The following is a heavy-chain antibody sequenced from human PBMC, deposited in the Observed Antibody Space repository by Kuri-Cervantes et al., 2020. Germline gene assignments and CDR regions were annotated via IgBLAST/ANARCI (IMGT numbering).Heavy chain of an antibody. CDR1: GYTFTSYY. CDR2: INPSGGRT. J-gene: IGHJ4*02. CDR3: ARNLGYCSGGSCPLDY. Sequence: ASVKVSCKASGYTFTSYYMHWVRQAPGQGLEWMGIINPSGGRTSYAQKFQGRVTMTRDTSASTAYMELSSLRSEDTAVYYCARNLGYCSGGSCPLDYWGQGTLVTVSS. D-gene: IGHD2-15*01. V-gene: IGHV1-46*01.